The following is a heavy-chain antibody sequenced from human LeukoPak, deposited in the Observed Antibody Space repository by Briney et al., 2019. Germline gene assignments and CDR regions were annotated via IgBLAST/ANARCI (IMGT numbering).Heavy chain of an antibody. V-gene: IGHV3-33*06. CDR1: GFTFSSYG. J-gene: IGHJ4*02. CDR2: IWYDGSNK. D-gene: IGHD2-2*01. CDR3: AKTVCSSTSCPVDY. Sequence: GGSLRLSCAASGFTFSSYGMHWVRQAPGKGMEWVAVIWYDGSNKYYADSVKGRFTISTDNSNNTLYLQMNSLRAEDTAVYYCAKTVCSSTSCPVDYWGQGTLVTVSS.